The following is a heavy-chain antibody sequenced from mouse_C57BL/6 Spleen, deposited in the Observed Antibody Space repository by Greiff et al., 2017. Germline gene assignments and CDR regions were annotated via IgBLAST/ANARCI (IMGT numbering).Heavy chain of an antibody. V-gene: IGHV1-18*01. J-gene: IGHJ2*01. CDR2: INPNNGGT. CDR1: GYTFTDYN. Sequence: EVQGVESGPELVKPGASVKIPCKASGYTFTDYNMDWVKQSHGKSLEWIGDINPNNGGTIYNQKFKGKATLTVDKSSSTAYMELRSLTSEDTAVYYCARGGGNYVGYYFDYWGQGTTLTVSS. D-gene: IGHD2-1*01. CDR3: ARGGGNYVGYYFDY.